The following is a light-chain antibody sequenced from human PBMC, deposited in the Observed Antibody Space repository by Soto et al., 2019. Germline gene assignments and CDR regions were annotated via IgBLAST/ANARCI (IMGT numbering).Light chain of an antibody. Sequence: IQMTQSPSSLSASVGDRVIITCRSDHSINNYLNWYQQRPGKVPKLLIYAASTLQSGVPSRFSGSGSGRVFTLTINSLQPEDFATYYCQQSYSTLGTFGRGTKV. CDR1: HSINNY. CDR3: QQSYSTLGT. V-gene: IGKV1-39*01. CDR2: AAS. J-gene: IGKJ2*01.